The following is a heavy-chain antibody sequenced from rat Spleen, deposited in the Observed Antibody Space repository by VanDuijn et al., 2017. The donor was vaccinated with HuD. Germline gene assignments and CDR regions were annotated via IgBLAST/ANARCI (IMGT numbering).Heavy chain of an antibody. D-gene: IGHD4-1*01. CDR3: ARYGSYFDY. CDR2: INITSGT. J-gene: IGHJ2*01. V-gene: IGHV3-3*01. CDR1: GYSITSGYG. Sequence: EVQLLESGPGLVKPSQSLSLTCSVTGYSITSGYGWNWIRKFPGNKLEWMGYINITSGTRYNPPLKSRISITRDTSKNQFFLQLTSITTEDTATYYCARYGSYFDYWGQGVMVTVSS.